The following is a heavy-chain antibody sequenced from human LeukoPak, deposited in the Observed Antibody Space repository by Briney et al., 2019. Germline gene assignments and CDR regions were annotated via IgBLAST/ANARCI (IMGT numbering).Heavy chain of an antibody. D-gene: IGHD2-15*01. CDR3: ARGPYCSGGSCYPYGWFDP. Sequence: SETLSLTCTVSGGSISSGGYYWSWIRQHPGKGLEWIGYIYYSGSTYYNPSLKSRVTISVDRSKNQFSLKLSSVTAADTAVYYCARGPYCSGGSCYPYGWFDPWGQGTLVTVSS. V-gene: IGHV4-31*03. CDR2: IYYSGST. CDR1: GGSISSGGYY. J-gene: IGHJ5*02.